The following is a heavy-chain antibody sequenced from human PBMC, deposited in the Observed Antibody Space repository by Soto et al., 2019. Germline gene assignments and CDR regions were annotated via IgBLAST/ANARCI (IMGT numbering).Heavy chain of an antibody. D-gene: IGHD3-22*01. CDR3: ARVGGTYYYYSSGYEGWFDP. Sequence: QVQLVQSGAEVKKPGASVKVSCKASGYTFTSYGISWVRQAPGQGLEWMGWISAYNGNTNYAQKLQGRVTMTTDTSTSTAYMELRSLRSDDTAAYYCARVGGTYYYYSSGYEGWFDPWGQGTLVTVSS. J-gene: IGHJ5*02. CDR1: GYTFTSYG. CDR2: ISAYNGNT. V-gene: IGHV1-18*01.